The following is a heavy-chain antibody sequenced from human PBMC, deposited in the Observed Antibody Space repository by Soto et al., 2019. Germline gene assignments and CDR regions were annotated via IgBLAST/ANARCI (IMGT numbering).Heavy chain of an antibody. V-gene: IGHV3-23*01. CDR3: AKVPRRYCSGGSCYPTYYYYYYYMDV. J-gene: IGHJ6*03. CDR2: ISGNGGST. Sequence: EVQLLESGGGLVQPGGSLRLSCAASGFAFTSYAMSWVRQAPGKGLEWVSAISGNGGSTYYADSVKGRFTISREHSKNTLYLQMNTLRAEDTAVYYCAKVPRRYCSGGSCYPTYYYYYYYMDVWGKGTTVTVSS. CDR1: GFAFTSYA. D-gene: IGHD2-15*01.